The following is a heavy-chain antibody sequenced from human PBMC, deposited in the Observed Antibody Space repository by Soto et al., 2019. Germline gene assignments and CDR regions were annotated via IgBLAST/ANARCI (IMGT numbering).Heavy chain of an antibody. J-gene: IGHJ6*02. V-gene: IGHV3-72*01. Sequence: EVQLVESGGGLVQPGGSLRLSCAASGFTFSDHYMDWVRQAPGKGLEWVGRTRNKANSYTTEYAASVKGRITISRDDSKNSLYLQMNSLKTEDTAVYYCARENGDYYYYYGMDVWGQGTTVTVSS. D-gene: IGHD2-8*01. CDR1: GFTFSDHY. CDR3: ARENGDYYYYYGMDV. CDR2: TRNKANSYTT.